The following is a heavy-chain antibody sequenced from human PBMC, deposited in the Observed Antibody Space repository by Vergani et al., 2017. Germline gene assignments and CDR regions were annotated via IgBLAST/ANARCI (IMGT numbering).Heavy chain of an antibody. CDR2: ISWNSGSI. CDR3: AKGSVSSSQVDYYYYGMDV. J-gene: IGHJ6*02. V-gene: IGHV3-9*01. D-gene: IGHD6-6*01. Sequence: VQLVESGGGVVQPGRSLRLSCAASGFTFDDYAMHWVRQAPGKGLEWVSGISWNSGSIGYADSVRGRFTISRDNAKNSLYLQMNSLRVEDTALYYCAKGSVSSSQVDYYYYGMDVWGQGP. CDR1: GFTFDDYA.